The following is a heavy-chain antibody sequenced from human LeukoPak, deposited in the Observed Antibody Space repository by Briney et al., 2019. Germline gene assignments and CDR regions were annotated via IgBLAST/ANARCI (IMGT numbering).Heavy chain of an antibody. D-gene: IGHD3-10*01. Sequence: EASVKVSCKASGYTFTGYYMHWVRQAPGQGLEWMGWINPNSGGTNYAQKFQGRVTMTRDTSISTAYMELSRLRSDDTAVYYCARGHGSWFGELSNDAFDIWGQGTMVTVSS. J-gene: IGHJ3*02. CDR2: INPNSGGT. CDR3: ARGHGSWFGELSNDAFDI. V-gene: IGHV1-2*02. CDR1: GYTFTGYY.